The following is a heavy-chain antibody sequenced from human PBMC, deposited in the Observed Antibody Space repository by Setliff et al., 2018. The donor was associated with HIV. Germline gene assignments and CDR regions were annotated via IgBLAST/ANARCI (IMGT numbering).Heavy chain of an antibody. D-gene: IGHD6-13*01. CDR1: GGSFSGYY. V-gene: IGHV4-34*01. J-gene: IGHJ4*01. CDR3: ARGYSSSYYFDY. Sequence: SETLSLTCAVYGGSFSGYYWSWIRQPPGKGLEWIGEINHSGSTNYNPSLKSRVTISVDASKNQFSLKLSSVTAADTAVYYCARGYSSSYYFDYWGHGTLVTVSS. CDR2: INHSGST.